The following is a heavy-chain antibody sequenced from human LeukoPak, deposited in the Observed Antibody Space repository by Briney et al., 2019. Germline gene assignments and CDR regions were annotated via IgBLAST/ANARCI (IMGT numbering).Heavy chain of an antibody. V-gene: IGHV1-18*01. CDR3: SKLLTVVRGVRYGIDF. D-gene: IGHD3-10*01. J-gene: IGHJ6*02. Sequence: GASVKVSCKSSGYTFTSYGFSWVRLAPGQGIEWMGWISAYNGNTNYAQKLQGRVTMTTDTYTSTAYMELRSLSSDDPDVSYCSKLLTVVRGVRYGIDFWGQGTTVTVSS. CDR2: ISAYNGNT. CDR1: GYTFTSYG.